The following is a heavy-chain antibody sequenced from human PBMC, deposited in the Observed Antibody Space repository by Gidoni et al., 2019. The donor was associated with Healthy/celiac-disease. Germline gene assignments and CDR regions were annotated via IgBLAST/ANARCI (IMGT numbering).Heavy chain of an antibody. CDR1: GGSISSGGYY. CDR3: AREGGSYYYDSSGYYYGNYFDY. CDR2: IYYSGST. V-gene: IGHV4-31*03. D-gene: IGHD3-22*01. Sequence: QVQLQESGPGLVKPSQTLSLNCTVSGGSISSGGYYWSWIRQHPGKGLAWIGYIYYSGSTYYNPSLKSRVTISVDTSKNQFSLKLSSVTAADTAVYYCAREGGSYYYDSSGYYYGNYFDYWGQGTLVTVSS. J-gene: IGHJ4*02.